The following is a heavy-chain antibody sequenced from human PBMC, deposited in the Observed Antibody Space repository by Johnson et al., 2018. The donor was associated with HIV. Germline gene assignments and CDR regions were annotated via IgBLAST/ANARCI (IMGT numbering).Heavy chain of an antibody. V-gene: IGHV3-73*01. CDR3: ARDFYDSSGWIPLDAFDI. D-gene: IGHD3-22*01. J-gene: IGHJ3*02. CDR2: IRSKANSYAT. Sequence: VQLVESGGGVVQPGRSLRLSCAASGFTFSGSAMHWVRQASGKGLEWVGRIRSKANSYATAYAASVKGRFTISRDDSKNTAYLQMNSLKTVATAVYYCARDFYDSSGWIPLDAFDIWGQGTMVTVSS. CDR1: GFTFSGSA.